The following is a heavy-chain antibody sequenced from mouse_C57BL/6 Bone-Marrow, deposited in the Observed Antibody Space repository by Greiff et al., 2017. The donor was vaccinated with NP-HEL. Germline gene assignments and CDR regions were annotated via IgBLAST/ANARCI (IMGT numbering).Heavy chain of an antibody. CDR3: ARRDYDEAY. V-gene: IGHV1-54*01. CDR1: GYAFTNYL. CDR2: INPGSGGT. D-gene: IGHD2-4*01. Sequence: QVQLQQSGAELVRPGTSVKVSCKASGYAFTNYLIEWVKQRPGQGLEWIGVINPGSGGTNYNEKFKGKATLTADKSSSTAYMPLSSLTSEDAAVYFCARRDYDEAYWGQGTLVTVSA. J-gene: IGHJ3*01.